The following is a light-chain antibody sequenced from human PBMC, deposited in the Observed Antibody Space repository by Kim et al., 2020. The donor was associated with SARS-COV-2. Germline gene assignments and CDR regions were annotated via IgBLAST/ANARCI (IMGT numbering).Light chain of an antibody. CDR3: QQYGRSPRT. CDR1: QSVKNNY. V-gene: IGKV3-20*01. Sequence: IVLTQSPGTLSLSPGESATLSCRASQSVKNNYLAWYQHKPGQAPRLLIYGASNRATGVPDSVSGSASGTDFTLTISRLEPEDFAVYYCQQYGRSPRTFGQGTKVDIK. J-gene: IGKJ1*01. CDR2: GAS.